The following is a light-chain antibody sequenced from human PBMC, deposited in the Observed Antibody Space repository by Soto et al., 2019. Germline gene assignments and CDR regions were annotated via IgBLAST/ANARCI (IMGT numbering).Light chain of an antibody. CDR3: SSYTSSNYV. V-gene: IGLV2-14*01. J-gene: IGLJ1*01. Sequence: QSVLTQPASVSGSPGQSITISCTGTSSDIGGYNYVSWYQQHPGKAPKLMIYEVSNRPPGVSNRFSGSKSGNTASLTISGLQAEDEADYYCSSYTSSNYVFGTGTKVTVL. CDR1: SSDIGGYNY. CDR2: EVS.